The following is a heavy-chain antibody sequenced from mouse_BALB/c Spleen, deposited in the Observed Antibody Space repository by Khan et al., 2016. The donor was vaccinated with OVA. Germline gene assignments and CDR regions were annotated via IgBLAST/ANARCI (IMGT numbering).Heavy chain of an antibody. CDR3: ARSIMAN. CDR1: GYSITSDYA. J-gene: IGHJ2*01. CDR2: ISYSGST. V-gene: IGHV3-2*02. Sequence: VQLKHSGPGLVKPSQSLSLTCTVTGYSITSDYAWNWIRQFPGNKLEWMGYISYSGSTSYNPSLKSRISITRDTSKNQFFLQLNSVTTEDTATYYCARSIMANWGQGTTLTVSS.